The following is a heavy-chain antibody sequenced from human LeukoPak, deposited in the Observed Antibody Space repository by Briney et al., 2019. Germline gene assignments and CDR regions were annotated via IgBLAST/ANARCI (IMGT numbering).Heavy chain of an antibody. D-gene: IGHD2-15*01. V-gene: IGHV1-2*02. CDR1: GYTFTAYY. J-gene: IGHJ4*02. CDR2: INPNSGGT. Sequence: GASVKVSCKASGYTFTAYYMHWVRPAPGQGLEWMGWINPNSGGTNYAQKFQGRVTMTRDTSISTAYMELSRLRFDDTAVYYCARAYCSGGDCYSKSNFDSWGQGTLVTVSS. CDR3: ARAYCSGGDCYSKSNFDS.